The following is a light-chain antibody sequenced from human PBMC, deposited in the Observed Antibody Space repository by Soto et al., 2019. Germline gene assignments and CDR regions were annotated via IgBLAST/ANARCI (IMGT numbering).Light chain of an antibody. CDR2: GAT. J-gene: IGLJ2*01. CDR3: QSYDSGLSGAL. V-gene: IGLV1-40*01. CDR1: SSNIGSNT. Sequence: QSVLTQPPSASGTPGQRVTISCSGSSSNIGSNTVNWYQQLPGTAPKLLIYGATHRPSGVPERFSGSRSGSSASLDITGLQAEDESFYYCQSYDSGLSGALFGGGTKLTVL.